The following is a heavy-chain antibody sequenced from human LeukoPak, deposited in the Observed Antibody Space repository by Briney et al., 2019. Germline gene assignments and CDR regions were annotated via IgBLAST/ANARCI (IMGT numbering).Heavy chain of an antibody. J-gene: IGHJ2*01. CDR3: ARASTPYYYDSSGYRYWYFDL. CDR2: INPSDGST. CDR1: GYTLTSYH. V-gene: IGHV1-46*01. D-gene: IGHD3-22*01. Sequence: GASVKVSCKASGYTLTSYHMHWVRQAPGQGPEGMGIINPSDGSTSYPQRFQGRVTMTRDTSTSTVNTELSSLRSEDTAVYYCARASTPYYYDSSGYRYWYFDLWGRGTLVTVSS.